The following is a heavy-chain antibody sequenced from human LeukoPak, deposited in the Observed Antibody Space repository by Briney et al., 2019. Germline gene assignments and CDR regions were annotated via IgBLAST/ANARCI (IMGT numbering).Heavy chain of an antibody. CDR3: AKNIRDQRRCGFNY. CDR2: ITGGGEST. V-gene: IGHV3-23*01. Sequence: ITGGGESTYYAESVKGRFTTARENTKKTLFQQVDSLRAEDTCVYFCAKNIRDQRRCGFNYWGQGIAVTVSS. J-gene: IGHJ4*02. D-gene: IGHD2-2*01.